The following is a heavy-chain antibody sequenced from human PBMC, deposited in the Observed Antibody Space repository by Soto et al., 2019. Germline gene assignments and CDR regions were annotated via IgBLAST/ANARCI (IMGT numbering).Heavy chain of an antibody. Sequence: LRLSFAASGFTFSSYGMHWVRQAPGKGLEWVAVIWYDGSNKYYADSVKGRFTISRDDSKNTLYLQMNSLRAEDTAVYYCARAQGPSDTAMVYYYYYYGMDVWGQGTTVTVSS. CDR2: IWYDGSNK. D-gene: IGHD5-18*01. CDR1: GFTFSSYG. J-gene: IGHJ6*02. V-gene: IGHV3-33*01. CDR3: ARAQGPSDTAMVYYYYYYGMDV.